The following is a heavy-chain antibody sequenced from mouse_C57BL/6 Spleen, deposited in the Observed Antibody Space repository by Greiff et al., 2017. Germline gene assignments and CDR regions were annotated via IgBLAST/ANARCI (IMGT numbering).Heavy chain of an antibody. CDR2: IYPGDGDT. J-gene: IGHJ3*01. CDR3: ASVAYYSNYVRFAY. D-gene: IGHD2-5*01. Sequence: VKLQESGPELVKPGASVKISCKASGYAFSSSWMNWVKQRPGKGLEWIGRIYPGDGDTNYNGKFKGKATLTADKSSSTAYMQLSSLTSEDSAVYFCASVAYYSNYVRFAYWGQGTLVTVSA. CDR1: GYAFSSSW. V-gene: IGHV1-82*01.